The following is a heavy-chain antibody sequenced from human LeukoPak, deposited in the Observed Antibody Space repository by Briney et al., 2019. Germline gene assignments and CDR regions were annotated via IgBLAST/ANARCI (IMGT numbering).Heavy chain of an antibody. CDR1: GYTLTELS. D-gene: IGHD1-1*01. Sequence: ASVKVSCKVSGYTLTELSMHWVRQAPGQGLEWMGGIIPIFGTANYAQKFQGRVTITADESTSTAYMELSSLRSEDTAVYYCAREEGGGGTYNWFDPWGQGTLVTVSS. CDR3: AREEGGGGTYNWFDP. CDR2: IIPIFGTA. V-gene: IGHV1-69*13. J-gene: IGHJ5*02.